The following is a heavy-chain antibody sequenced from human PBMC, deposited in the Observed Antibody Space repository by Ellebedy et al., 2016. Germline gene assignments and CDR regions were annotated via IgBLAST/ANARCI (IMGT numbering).Heavy chain of an antibody. CDR3: AKTASGYDNYSGYFQH. CDR2: ISGSGGST. Sequence: GESLKISCAASGFTFSSYAMSWVRQAPGKGLEWVSAISGSGGSTYYADSVKGRFTISRDNSKNTLYLQMSSLRAEDTAIYYCAKTASGYDNYSGYFQHWGQGTLVTVSS. V-gene: IGHV3-23*01. J-gene: IGHJ1*01. CDR1: GFTFSSYA. D-gene: IGHD3-9*01.